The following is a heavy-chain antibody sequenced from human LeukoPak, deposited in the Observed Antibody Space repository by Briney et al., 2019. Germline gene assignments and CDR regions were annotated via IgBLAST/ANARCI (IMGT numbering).Heavy chain of an antibody. J-gene: IGHJ4*02. CDR2: ISGSGSCT. CDR3: AKELSETYFDY. CDR1: GFTFSTYA. V-gene: IGHV3-23*01. D-gene: IGHD2-8*01. Sequence: GGSLRLSCAASGFTFSTYAMSWVRQASGKGLEWVSAISGSGSCTYYADSVKGRFTISRDNSKNTLYLQMNSLRVEDTAVYYCAKELSETYFDYWGQGTLVTVSS.